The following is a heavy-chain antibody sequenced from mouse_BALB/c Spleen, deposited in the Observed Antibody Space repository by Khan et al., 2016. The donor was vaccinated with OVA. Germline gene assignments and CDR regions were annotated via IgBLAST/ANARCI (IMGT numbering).Heavy chain of an antibody. CDR2: VSSGGHYT. J-gene: IGHJ3*01. CDR1: GFTFSTYG. CDR3: ARLAYYYDSEGFAY. Sequence: EVELVESGGDLVKPGGSLKLSCAASGFTFSTYGMSWVRQTPDKRLEWVATVSSGGHYTYYPDTVKGRFTISRDNAKNTLYLQMSSQKSEETAMFYCARLAYYYDSEGFAYWGQGTLVTVSA. V-gene: IGHV5-6*01. D-gene: IGHD1-1*01.